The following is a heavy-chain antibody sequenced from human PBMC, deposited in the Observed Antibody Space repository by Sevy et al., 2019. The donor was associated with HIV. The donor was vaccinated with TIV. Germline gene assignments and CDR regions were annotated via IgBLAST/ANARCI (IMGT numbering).Heavy chain of an antibody. CDR2: IWYDGSNK. Sequence: GRSLRLSCAASGFTFSSYGMHWVRQAPGKGLEWVAVIWYDGSNKYYADSVKGRFTISRDNSKNTLYLQMNSLRAEDTAVYYCARDRSDTAMVTDTFDYWGQGTLVTVSS. CDR3: ARDRSDTAMVTDTFDY. V-gene: IGHV3-33*01. J-gene: IGHJ4*02. CDR1: GFTFSSYG. D-gene: IGHD5-18*01.